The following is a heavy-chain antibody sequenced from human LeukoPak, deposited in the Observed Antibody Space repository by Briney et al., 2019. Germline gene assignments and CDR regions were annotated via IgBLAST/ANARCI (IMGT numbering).Heavy chain of an antibody. V-gene: IGHV3-30-3*01. CDR1: GFTFSSYA. J-gene: IGHJ4*02. D-gene: IGHD1-26*01. CDR3: ARDQYSGSPYFDY. CDR2: ISYDGSNK. Sequence: PGGSLRLSCAASGFTFSSYAMHWVRQAPGKGLEWVAVISYDGSNKYYADSVKGRFTISRDNSKNTLYLQMNSLRAEDTAVYYRARDQYSGSPYFDYWGQGTLVTVSS.